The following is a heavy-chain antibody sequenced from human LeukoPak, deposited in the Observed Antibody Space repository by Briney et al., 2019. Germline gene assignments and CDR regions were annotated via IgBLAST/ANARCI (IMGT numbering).Heavy chain of an antibody. CDR2: ISSYNGDT. CDR1: GYTFTRHG. D-gene: IGHD3-22*01. J-gene: IGHJ4*02. CDR3: ARDPSNTSGNYPYSDY. Sequence: ASVKVSCKASGYTFTRHGISWVRQAPGQGLEWMGWISSYNGDTKYAQNLQGRVTITTDTSTTTAYMELRSLRSDDTAVYFCARDPSNTSGNYPYSDYWGQGTLVTVSS. V-gene: IGHV1-18*01.